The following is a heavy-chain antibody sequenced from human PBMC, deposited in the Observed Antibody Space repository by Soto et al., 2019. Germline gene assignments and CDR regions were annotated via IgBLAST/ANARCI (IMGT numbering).Heavy chain of an antibody. J-gene: IGHJ6*02. CDR3: AASYYYDSSGYYYFPYGMDV. CDR1: GYTFTGYY. D-gene: IGHD3-22*01. Sequence: GASVKVSCKASGYTFTGYYMHWVRQAPGQGLEWMGWIVVGSGNTNYAQKFQERVTITRDMSTSTAYMELSSLRSEDTAVYYCAASYYYDSSGYYYFPYGMDVWGQGTTVTVSS. V-gene: IGHV1-58*02. CDR2: IVVGSGNT.